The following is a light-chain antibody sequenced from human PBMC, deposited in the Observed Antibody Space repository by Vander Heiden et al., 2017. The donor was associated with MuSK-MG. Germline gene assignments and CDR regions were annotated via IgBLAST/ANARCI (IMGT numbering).Light chain of an antibody. V-gene: IGKV1-39*01. Sequence: DIPMTQSPSSLSASVGDRVSITCRASQSISDFLNWYQHKPGKAPTLLIYAASRWQRGVPYRFSGSGSGTDFTLTISKLQPEDFATYYSQQNYSLVSFGGGTKVEV. J-gene: IGKJ4*01. CDR1: QSISDF. CDR2: AAS. CDR3: QQNYSLVS.